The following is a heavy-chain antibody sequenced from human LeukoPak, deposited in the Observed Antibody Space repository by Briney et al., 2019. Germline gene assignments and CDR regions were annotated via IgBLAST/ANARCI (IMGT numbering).Heavy chain of an antibody. D-gene: IGHD3-10*01. CDR3: ARDGSGVWFDY. CDR2: TSAYNGDT. CDR1: GYTFTSYG. Sequence: ASVKVSCKASGYTFTSYGISWVRQAPGQGLEWMGWTSAYNGDTNYAQKLQGRVTLTTETSTSTAYMELRSLRSDDTAVYYCARDGSGVWFDYWGQGTLVTVSS. V-gene: IGHV1-18*01. J-gene: IGHJ4*02.